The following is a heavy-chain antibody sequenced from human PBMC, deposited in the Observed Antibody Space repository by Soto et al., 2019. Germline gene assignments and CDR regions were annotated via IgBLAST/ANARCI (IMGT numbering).Heavy chain of an antibody. CDR2: IRRKANSYTT. CDR3: AMLGGWSGGSSGMDV. J-gene: IGHJ6*02. Sequence: EVQLVESGGGLVQPGGSLRLSCAASGLIFSDYHMDWVRQAPGTGLEWVSRIRRKANSYTTEYAASVKGRFTISRDDSKNSLYLQMNSLKSEDTAVYYCAMLGGWSGGSSGMDVWGQGTTVTVSS. D-gene: IGHD6-19*01. CDR1: GLIFSDYH. V-gene: IGHV3-72*01.